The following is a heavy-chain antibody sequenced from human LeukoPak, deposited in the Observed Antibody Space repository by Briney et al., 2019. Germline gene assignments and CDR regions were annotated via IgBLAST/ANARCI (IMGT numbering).Heavy chain of an antibody. V-gene: IGHV4-39*07. CDR2: IYYSGST. J-gene: IGHJ4*02. Sequence: SETLSLTCTVSGGSISSSSYYWGWIRQPPGKGLEWIGSIYYSGSTYYNPSLKSRVTISVDTSKNQFSLKLSSVTAADTAVYYCARDRVAGTDYWGQGTLVTVSS. D-gene: IGHD6-19*01. CDR1: GGSISSSSYY. CDR3: ARDRVAGTDY.